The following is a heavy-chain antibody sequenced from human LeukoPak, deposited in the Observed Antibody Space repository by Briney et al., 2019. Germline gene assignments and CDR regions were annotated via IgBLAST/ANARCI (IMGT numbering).Heavy chain of an antibody. CDR2: ISSSSSTI. CDR1: GFTFSTYS. J-gene: IGHJ1*01. CDR3: AKDSAYYHSSGYCYAYFQH. Sequence: GGSLRLSCAVSGFTFSTYSMNWVRQAPGKGLEWVSYISSSSSTIYYADSVKGRFTISRDNAKNSLYLQMNSLRDEDTAVYSCAKDSAYYHSSGYCYAYFQHWGQGTLVTVSS. D-gene: IGHD3-22*01. V-gene: IGHV3-48*02.